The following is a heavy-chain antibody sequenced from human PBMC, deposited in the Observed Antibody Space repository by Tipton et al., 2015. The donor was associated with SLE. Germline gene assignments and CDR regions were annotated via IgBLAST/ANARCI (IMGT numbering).Heavy chain of an antibody. CDR1: GGSFSGYY. V-gene: IGHV4-34*01. J-gene: IGHJ4*02. D-gene: IGHD6-6*01. CDR2: INHSGGT. CDR3: ARGDMASRSLDY. Sequence: TLSLTCAVYGGSFSGYYWSWIRQPPGKGLEWIGEINHSGGTNYNPSVMSRVIVSMDTSRNQVSLKLLSVTAADTAVYYCARGDMASRSLDYWGQGALVTVSS.